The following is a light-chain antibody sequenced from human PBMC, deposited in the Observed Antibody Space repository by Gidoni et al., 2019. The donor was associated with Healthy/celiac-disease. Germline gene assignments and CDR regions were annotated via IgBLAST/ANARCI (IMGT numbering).Light chain of an antibody. CDR2: SNN. CDR1: SSNIGSNT. J-gene: IGLJ2*01. CDR3: AAWDDSLNGLV. V-gene: IGLV1-44*01. Sequence: QSVLTQPPSASGTPGQRVTISCSGSSSNIGSNTVNWYQQLPGTAHKLLIYSNNQRPSGFPDRFSGSKSGTSASLAISGLQSEDEADYYCAAWDDSLNGLVFGGGTKLTVL.